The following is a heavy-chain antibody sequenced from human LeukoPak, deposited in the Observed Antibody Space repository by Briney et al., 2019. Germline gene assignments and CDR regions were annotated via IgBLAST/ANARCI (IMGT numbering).Heavy chain of an antibody. CDR2: INHSGST. V-gene: IGHV4-34*01. Sequence: SETLSLTCAAYGGSFSGYYWSWIRQPPGKGLEWIGEINHSGSTNYNPSLKSRVTISVDTSKNQFSLKLSSVTAADTAVYYCASLYYYDSSGYYSFDYWGQGTLVTVSS. J-gene: IGHJ4*02. CDR1: GGSFSGYY. CDR3: ASLYYYDSSGYYSFDY. D-gene: IGHD3-22*01.